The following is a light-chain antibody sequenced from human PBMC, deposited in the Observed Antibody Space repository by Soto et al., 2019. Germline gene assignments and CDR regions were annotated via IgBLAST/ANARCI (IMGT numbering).Light chain of an antibody. CDR2: EVS. CDR3: SSYTTSSTRV. J-gene: IGLJ1*01. V-gene: IGLV2-14*01. CDR1: SSDVGIYNY. Sequence: QPASVSGSPGQSIAISCTGSSSDVGIYNYVSWYQQHPGKVPKLIIYEVSNRPSGVSNRFSGSKSGNTASLTISGLQAEDEADYYCSSYTTSSTRVFGTGTKLTVL.